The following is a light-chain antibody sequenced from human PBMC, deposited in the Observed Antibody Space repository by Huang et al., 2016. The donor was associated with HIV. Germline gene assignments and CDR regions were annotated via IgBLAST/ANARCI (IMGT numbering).Light chain of an antibody. V-gene: IGKV2-28*01. CDR3: MQALEAVS. CDR1: QSLLHSNGHNS. J-gene: IGKJ4*01. CDR2: LGS. Sequence: DIVMTQSPLYLPVTPGEPASISCRSSQSLLHSNGHNSLDWYLQRPGRSPQLLIYLGSNRAPWVTGRCRGCGSGTNFTLKISRVEAEDVGFYYCMQALEAVSFGGGTKVDLK.